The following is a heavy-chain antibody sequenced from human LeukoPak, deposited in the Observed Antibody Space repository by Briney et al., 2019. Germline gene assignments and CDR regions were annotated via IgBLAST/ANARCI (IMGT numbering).Heavy chain of an antibody. CDR2: IIPIFGTA. V-gene: IGHV1-69*01. J-gene: IGHJ4*02. CDR3: AREKRFLEWLSPFDY. CDR1: GGTFSSYA. D-gene: IGHD3-3*01. Sequence: GSSVKVSCKASGGTFSSYAISWVRQAPGQGLEWMGGIIPIFGTANYARKFQGRVTITADESTSTAYMELSSLRSEDTAVYYCAREKRFLEWLSPFDYWGQGTLVTVSS.